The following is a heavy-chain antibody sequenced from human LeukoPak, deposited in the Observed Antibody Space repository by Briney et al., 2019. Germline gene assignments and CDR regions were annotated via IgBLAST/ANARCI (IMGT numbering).Heavy chain of an antibody. Sequence: GGSLRLSRAASGFTLSSYSMKWGRPAPGEGGEWVSAISGSGGSTYYADSVKGRFTISRDNSKNTLYLQMNSLRDEDTAVYYCAKDFIAMSDWEPLGYWGQGILVTVSS. CDR3: AKDFIAMSDWEPLGY. J-gene: IGHJ4*02. CDR1: GFTLSSYS. CDR2: ISGSGGST. V-gene: IGHV3-23*01. D-gene: IGHD1-26*01.